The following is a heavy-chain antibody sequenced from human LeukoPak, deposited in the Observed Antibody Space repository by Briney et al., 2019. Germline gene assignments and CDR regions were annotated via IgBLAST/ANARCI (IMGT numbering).Heavy chain of an antibody. CDR1: GGSFSGYY. D-gene: IGHD6-19*01. CDR3: VGGSSGPRLAY. CDR2: INHSGST. Sequence: SETLSLTCAVYGGSFSGYYWSWIRQPPGKGLEWIGEINHSGSTNYNPSLKSRVTISVDTSKNQFSLKLSSVTAADTAMYYCVGGSSGPRLAYWGQGALVTVSS. V-gene: IGHV4-34*01. J-gene: IGHJ4*02.